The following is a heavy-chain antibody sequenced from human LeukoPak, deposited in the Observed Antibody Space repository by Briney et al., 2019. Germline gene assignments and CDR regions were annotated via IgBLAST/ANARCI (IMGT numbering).Heavy chain of an antibody. CDR3: AKDRIAVAGSIFDY. CDR1: GFSPSSYA. CDR2: ISGRGGST. Sequence: GGCLRVSCAAPGFSPSSYAMSWVREDLGRGLGWGSAISGRGGSTYYADSVKGRFTISRDNSKNTLYLQMNSLRAEDTAVYYCAKDRIAVAGSIFDYWGQGALVTVSS. D-gene: IGHD6-19*01. V-gene: IGHV3-23*01. J-gene: IGHJ4*02.